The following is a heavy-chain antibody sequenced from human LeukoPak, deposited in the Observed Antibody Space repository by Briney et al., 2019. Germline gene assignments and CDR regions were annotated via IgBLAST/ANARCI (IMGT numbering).Heavy chain of an antibody. CDR2: IYYSGST. J-gene: IGHJ4*02. CDR1: GGSISSYY. CDR3: ARVRYGDRFDY. Sequence: LETLSLTCTVSGGSISSYYWSWIRQPPGKGLEWIGYIYYSGSTNYNPSLKSRVTISVDTSKNQFSLKLSSVTAADTAVYYCARVRYGDRFDYWGQGTLVTVSS. V-gene: IGHV4-59*01. D-gene: IGHD4-17*01.